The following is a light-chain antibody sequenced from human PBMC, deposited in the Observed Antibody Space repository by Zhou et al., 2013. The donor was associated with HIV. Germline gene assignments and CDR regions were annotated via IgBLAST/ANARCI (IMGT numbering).Light chain of an antibody. J-gene: IGKJ4*01. V-gene: IGKV1-9*01. CDR1: QGISTY. Sequence: IQLTQSPSSLAASVGDTVTITCRASQGISTYLVWYQQKPGKAPKLLIYAASTLQSGVPSRFSGGGSGTEFTLTISSLQSEDFAVYYCQQYKDWRPLSFGGGTRVEIK. CDR3: QQYKDWRPLS. CDR2: AAS.